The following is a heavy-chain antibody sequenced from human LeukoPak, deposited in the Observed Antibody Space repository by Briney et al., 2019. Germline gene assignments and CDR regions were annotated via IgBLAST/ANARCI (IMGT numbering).Heavy chain of an antibody. CDR3: ARSAAGLIHYYYYYYMDV. D-gene: IGHD6-13*01. CDR2: IYHSGST. V-gene: IGHV4-38-2*02. Sequence: KPSETLSLTCTVSGYSISSGYYWGWIRQPPGKGLEWIGSIYHSGSTYYNPSLKSRVTISVDTSKNQFSLKLSSVTAADTAVYYCARSAAGLIHYYYYYYMDVWGKGTTVTVSS. CDR1: GYSISSGYY. J-gene: IGHJ6*03.